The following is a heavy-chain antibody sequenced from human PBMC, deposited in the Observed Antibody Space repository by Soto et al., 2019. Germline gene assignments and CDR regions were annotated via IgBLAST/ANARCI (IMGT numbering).Heavy chain of an antibody. J-gene: IGHJ4*02. Sequence: EVPLLESGGGLVQPGGSLRLSCAASGFTFSSYAMRWVRQAPGKGLEWVSAISGSGGSTYYADSVKGRFTISRDNSKNTLYLQRNSLRAEDTAVSYCARRGSGSDSDYWGQGTLVTVSS. D-gene: IGHD1-26*01. V-gene: IGHV3-23*01. CDR3: ARRGSGSDSDY. CDR1: GFTFSSYA. CDR2: ISGSGGST.